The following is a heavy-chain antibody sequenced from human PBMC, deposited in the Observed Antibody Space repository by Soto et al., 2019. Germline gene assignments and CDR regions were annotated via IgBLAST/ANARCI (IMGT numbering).Heavy chain of an antibody. CDR3: AKDRTIASRTFDS. Sequence: PGGSLRLSCTASGLTFSDHGMHWVRQAPGKGLEWVASISGSVGSTFYADSVKGRFTISRDNYLNTLDLQMNSLRAEDTAVYYCAKDRTIASRTFDSWGQGALVTVSS. CDR2: ISGSVGST. J-gene: IGHJ4*02. CDR1: GLTFSDHG. D-gene: IGHD6-6*01. V-gene: IGHV3-23*01.